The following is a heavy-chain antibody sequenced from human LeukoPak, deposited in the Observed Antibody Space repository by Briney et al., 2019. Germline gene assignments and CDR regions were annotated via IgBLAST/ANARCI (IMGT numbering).Heavy chain of an antibody. CDR3: ARDGGDFDC. Sequence: SGGSLRLSCAASGFSFNIYSMNWVRQAPGKGLEWISYITSSSSTIYYADSVKGRFTISRDNAKNPLYLQMNSLRAEDTAVYYCARDGGDFDCWGQGTLVTVSS. CDR2: ITSSSSTI. D-gene: IGHD3-10*01. V-gene: IGHV3-48*01. CDR1: GFSFNIYS. J-gene: IGHJ4*02.